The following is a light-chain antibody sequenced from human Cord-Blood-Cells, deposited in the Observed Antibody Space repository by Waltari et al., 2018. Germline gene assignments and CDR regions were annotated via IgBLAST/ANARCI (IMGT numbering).Light chain of an antibody. CDR3: QQSYSTPQT. V-gene: IGKV1-39*01. J-gene: IGKJ1*01. Sequence: DIQMTQPTSTLSASVGDSVHITCRASQSISSYLNWYQQQPGKAPKLLIYAASSLQSGVPSRFSGSGSGTDFTLTISSLQPEDFATYYCQQSYSTPQTFGQGTKVEIK. CDR2: AAS. CDR1: QSISSY.